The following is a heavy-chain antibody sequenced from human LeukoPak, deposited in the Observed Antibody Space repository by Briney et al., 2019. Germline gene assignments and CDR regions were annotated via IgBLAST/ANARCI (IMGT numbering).Heavy chain of an antibody. V-gene: IGHV4-34*01. CDR2: INHSGST. CDR1: GGSFSGYY. CDR3: ARARGYSYGYWFDP. J-gene: IGHJ5*02. D-gene: IGHD5-18*01. Sequence: SETLSLTCAVYGGSFSGYYWSWIRQPPGKGLEWIGKINHSGSTNYNPSLKSRVTISVDTSKNQFSLKLSSVTAADTAVYYCARARGYSYGYWFDPWGQGTLVTVSS.